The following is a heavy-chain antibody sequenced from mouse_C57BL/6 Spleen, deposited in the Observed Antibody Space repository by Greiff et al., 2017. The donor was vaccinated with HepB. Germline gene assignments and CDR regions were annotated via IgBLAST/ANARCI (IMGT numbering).Heavy chain of an antibody. CDR1: GYTFTSYW. Sequence: VQLQQPGAELVKPGASVKLSCKASGYTFTSYWMHWVKQRPGQGLEWIGMIHPNSGSTNDNEKFKSKATLTVDKSSSTAYMQHSSLTSEDSAVYYCAREWDGYYDVWGTGTTVTVSS. J-gene: IGHJ1*03. CDR2: IHPNSGST. V-gene: IGHV1-64*01. CDR3: AREWDGYYDV. D-gene: IGHD4-1*01.